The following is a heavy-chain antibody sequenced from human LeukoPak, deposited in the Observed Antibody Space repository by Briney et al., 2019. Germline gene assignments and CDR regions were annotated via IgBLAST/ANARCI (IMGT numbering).Heavy chain of an antibody. CDR1: GFTVSSNY. CDR3: ARQYSSSPPYYYGMDV. J-gene: IGHJ6*02. V-gene: IGHV3-66*04. Sequence: GGSLRLSCAASGFTVSSNYMSWVRQAPGKGLGWVSVIYSGGSTYYADSVKGRFTISRDNSKNTLYLQMNSLRAEDTAVYYCARQYSSSPPYYYGMDVWGQGTTVTVSS. CDR2: IYSGGST. D-gene: IGHD6-13*01.